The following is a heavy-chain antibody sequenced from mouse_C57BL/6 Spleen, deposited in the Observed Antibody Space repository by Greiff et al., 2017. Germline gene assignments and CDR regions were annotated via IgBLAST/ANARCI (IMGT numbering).Heavy chain of an antibody. Sequence: VQLQQSGAELMKPGASVKLSCKATGYTFTGYWIEWVKQRPGHGLEWIGEILPGSGSTNYNEKFKGKATFTADTSSNTAYMQLSSLTTEDSAIYYCARGDYYDYDGGFFFAYWGQGTLVTVSA. V-gene: IGHV1-9*01. CDR3: ARGDYYDYDGGFFFAY. CDR1: GYTFTGYW. J-gene: IGHJ3*01. CDR2: ILPGSGST. D-gene: IGHD2-4*01.